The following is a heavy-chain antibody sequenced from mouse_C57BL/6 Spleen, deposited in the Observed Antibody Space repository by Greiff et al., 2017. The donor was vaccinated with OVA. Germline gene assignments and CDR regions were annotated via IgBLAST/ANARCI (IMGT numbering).Heavy chain of an antibody. V-gene: IGHV1-81*01. J-gene: IGHJ1*03. CDR2: IYPRSGNT. Sequence: VQLQQSGAELARPGASVKLSCKASGYTFTSYGISWVKQRTGQGLEWIGEIYPRSGNTYYNEQFKGKATLTADKSSSTAYMELRSLTSEDSAVYFCARSGSSYWYFDVWGTGTTVTVSS. D-gene: IGHD1-1*01. CDR3: ARSGSSYWYFDV. CDR1: GYTFTSYG.